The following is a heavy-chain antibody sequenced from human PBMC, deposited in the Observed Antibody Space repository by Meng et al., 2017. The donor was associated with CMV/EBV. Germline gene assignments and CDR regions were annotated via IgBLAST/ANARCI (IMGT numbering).Heavy chain of an antibody. CDR1: GGSIRSKSYY. Sequence: SETLSLTCTVSGGSIRSKSYYWGWIRQPPGKGLEWIGSIYYSGSTYYNPSLKSRVTISVDTSKNQFSLKLSSVTAADTAMYYCARQVDCSSARCYGWDWGQGTLVTVSS. J-gene: IGHJ1*01. CDR2: IYYSGST. D-gene: IGHD2-2*01. CDR3: ARQVDCSSARCYGWD. V-gene: IGHV4-39*01.